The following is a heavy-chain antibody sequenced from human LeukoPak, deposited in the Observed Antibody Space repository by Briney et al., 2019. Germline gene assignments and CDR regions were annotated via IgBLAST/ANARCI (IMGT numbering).Heavy chain of an antibody. Sequence: ASVRVSCKASGYTFTSYYMHWVRQAPGQGLEWMGIINPSGGSTSYAQKFQGRVTMTRDTSTSTVYMELSSLRSEDTAVYYCARARSYDILTRKYYFDYWGQGTLVTVSS. CDR3: ARARSYDILTRKYYFDY. J-gene: IGHJ4*02. CDR1: GYTFTSYY. V-gene: IGHV1-46*01. CDR2: INPSGGST. D-gene: IGHD3-9*01.